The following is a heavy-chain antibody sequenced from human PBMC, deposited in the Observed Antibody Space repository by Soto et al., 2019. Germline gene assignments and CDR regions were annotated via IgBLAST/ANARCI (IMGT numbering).Heavy chain of an antibody. J-gene: IGHJ3*01. CDR3: AREIAGPEGAFDL. CDR2: INAGTGNT. CDR1: GYTFTNYA. V-gene: IGHV1-3*01. Sequence: ASVKVSCKASGYTFTNYAIHWVRQAPGQRLEWMGWINAGTGNTQFSQNFQGRVTISRVTSASTAYMDLSSLRSEDTAVYYCAREIAGPEGAFDLWGQGTMVTVSS. D-gene: IGHD6-13*01.